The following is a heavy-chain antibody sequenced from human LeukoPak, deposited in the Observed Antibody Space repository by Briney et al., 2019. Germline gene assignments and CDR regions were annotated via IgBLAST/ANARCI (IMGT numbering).Heavy chain of an antibody. Sequence: GESLKISCKGSGYSFNTYWIGWVRQMPGKGLEWMGIIYPGDSDTRYSPSFQGQVTISADKSISTAYLQWSSLKASDTAMYYCATDTGSYYKGFDYWGQGTLVTVSS. D-gene: IGHD3-10*01. CDR2: IYPGDSDT. CDR1: GYSFNTYW. CDR3: ATDTGSYYKGFDY. J-gene: IGHJ4*02. V-gene: IGHV5-51*01.